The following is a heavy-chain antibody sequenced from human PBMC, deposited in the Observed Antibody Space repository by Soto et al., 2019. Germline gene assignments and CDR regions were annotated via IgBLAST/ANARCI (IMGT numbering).Heavy chain of an antibody. CDR3: ARGVYYYDSSGYYYFDY. Sequence: SVKVSCKASGGTFSSYAISWVRQAPGQGLEWMGGIIPIFGTANYAQKFQGRVTITADESTSTAYMELSSLRSEDTAVYYCARGVYYYDSSGYYYFDYWGQGTLVTVSS. J-gene: IGHJ4*02. V-gene: IGHV1-69*13. CDR1: GGTFSSYA. CDR2: IIPIFGTA. D-gene: IGHD3-22*01.